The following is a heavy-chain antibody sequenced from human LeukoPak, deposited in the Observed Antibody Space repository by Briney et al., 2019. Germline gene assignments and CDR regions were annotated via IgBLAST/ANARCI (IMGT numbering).Heavy chain of an antibody. V-gene: IGHV4-34*01. CDR1: GGSFSGYY. Sequence: SETLSLTCAVYGGSFSGYYWSWIRQPPGKGLEWIGEINHSGSTNYNPSLKSRVTISVDTSKNQFSLKLSSVTAADTAVYYCARVNTAMVHWGQGTLVTVSS. D-gene: IGHD5-18*01. CDR3: ARVNTAMVH. CDR2: INHSGST. J-gene: IGHJ4*02.